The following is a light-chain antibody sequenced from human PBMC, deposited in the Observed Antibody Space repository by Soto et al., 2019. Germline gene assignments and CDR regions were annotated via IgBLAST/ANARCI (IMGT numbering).Light chain of an antibody. CDR1: LSGTNN. Sequence: EIVMTPSPATLSVSPGERATLSCTASLSGTNNLARYQQKPDQAPRLLSFGASTRATRIPARFRGSGSGAEFSLTISSLQSEDFAVYYCQQYNNWPLTFGGGKKVEIK. CDR3: QQYNNWPLT. CDR2: GAS. V-gene: IGKV3D-15*01. J-gene: IGKJ4*01.